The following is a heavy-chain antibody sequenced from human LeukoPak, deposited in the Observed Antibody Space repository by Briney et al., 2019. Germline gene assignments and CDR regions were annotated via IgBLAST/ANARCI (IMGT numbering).Heavy chain of an antibody. D-gene: IGHD3-3*01. CDR3: AKDLAGITIFGVGPNDAFDI. Sequence: GRSLRLSCAASGFIFSSYGMHWVRQAPGKGLEWVAVISYDGSNKYYADSVKGRFTISRDNSKNTLYLQMNSLRAEDTAVYYCAKDLAGITIFGVGPNDAFDIWGQGTMVTVSS. J-gene: IGHJ3*02. CDR1: GFIFSSYG. CDR2: ISYDGSNK. V-gene: IGHV3-30*18.